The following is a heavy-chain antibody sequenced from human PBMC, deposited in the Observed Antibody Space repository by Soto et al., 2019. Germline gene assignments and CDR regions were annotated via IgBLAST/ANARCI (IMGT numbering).Heavy chain of an antibody. V-gene: IGHV3-30*18. J-gene: IGHJ4*02. CDR3: GKDRKDGYNGDYFDY. Sequence: ESGGGVVQPGRSLRLSCAASGFTFSSYGMHWVRQAPGKGLEWVAVISYDGSNKYYADSVKGRFTISRDNSKNTLYLQMNSLGAEDTAVYYGGKDRKDGYNGDYFDYGGQGTLDTFSS. CDR1: GFTFSSYG. D-gene: IGHD2-8*01. CDR2: ISYDGSNK.